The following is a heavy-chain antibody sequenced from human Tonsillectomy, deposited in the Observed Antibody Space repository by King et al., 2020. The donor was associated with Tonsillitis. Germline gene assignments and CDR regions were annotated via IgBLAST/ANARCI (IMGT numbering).Heavy chain of an antibody. V-gene: IGHV3-7*03. CDR1: GFTFSSYW. J-gene: IGHJ4*02. CDR2: IKQDGSEK. D-gene: IGHD1-26*01. Sequence: VQLVESGGGLGQPGGSLRLSCAASGFTFSSYWMSWVRQAPGKGLEWVAKIKQDGSEKYYVDSVKGRFTISRDNAKNSLYLQMNSLRAEDTAVYYCASCMGGAPNYFDYWGQGTLVTVSS. CDR3: ASCMGGAPNYFDY.